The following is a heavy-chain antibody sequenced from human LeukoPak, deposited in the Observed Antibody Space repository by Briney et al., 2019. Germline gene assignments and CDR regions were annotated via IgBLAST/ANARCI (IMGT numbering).Heavy chain of an antibody. V-gene: IGHV3-7*01. CDR3: ARESSGSSSWEYYYYYYMDV. CDR2: IKQDGSEK. D-gene: IGHD6-13*01. J-gene: IGHJ6*03. Sequence: GGSLRLSCAASGFTSSSYWMSWVRQAPGKGLEWVANIKQDGSEKYYVDSVKGRFTISRDNAKNSLYLQMNSLRAEDTAVYYCARESSGSSSWEYYYYYYMDVWGKGTTVTVSS. CDR1: GFTSSSYW.